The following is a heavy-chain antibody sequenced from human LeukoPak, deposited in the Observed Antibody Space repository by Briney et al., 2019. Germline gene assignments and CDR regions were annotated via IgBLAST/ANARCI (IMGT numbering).Heavy chain of an antibody. D-gene: IGHD2-21*01. CDR3: ARRGPGGVVNWYFDL. V-gene: IGHV4-59*08. CDR1: GGSTSSYY. CDR2: IYYSGST. Sequence: PSETLSLTCTVSGGSTSSYYWSWIRQPPGKGLEWIGYIYYSGSTNYNPSLKSRVTISVDTSKNQFSLKLSSVTAADTAVYYCARRGPGGVVNWYFDLWGRGTLVTVSS. J-gene: IGHJ2*01.